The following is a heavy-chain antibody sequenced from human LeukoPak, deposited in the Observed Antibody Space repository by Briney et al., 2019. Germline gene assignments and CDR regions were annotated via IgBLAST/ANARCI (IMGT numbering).Heavy chain of an antibody. D-gene: IGHD7-27*01. J-gene: IGHJ4*02. CDR1: GFAFSSYG. CDR2: IRYDGSNK. CDR3: AKVFKEKLGILTFDY. V-gene: IGHV3-30*02. Sequence: GGSLRLSCAASGFAFSSYGMHWVRQAPGKGLEWVAFIRYDGSNKYYADSVKGRFTISRDNSKNTLYLQMNSLRAEDTAVYYCAKVFKEKLGILTFDYWGQGALVTVSS.